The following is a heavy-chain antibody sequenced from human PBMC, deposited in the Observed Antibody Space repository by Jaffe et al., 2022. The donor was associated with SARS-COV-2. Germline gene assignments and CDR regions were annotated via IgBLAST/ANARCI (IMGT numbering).Heavy chain of an antibody. CDR2: IYTSGST. CDR1: GGSISSGSYY. Sequence: QVQLQESGPGLVKPSQTLSLTCTVSGGSISSGSYYWSWIRQPAGKGLEWIGRIYTSGSTNYNPSLKSRVTISVDTSKNQFSLKLSSVTAADTAVYYCARGIRDFWSGYAGSRTYYFDYWGQGTLVTVSS. V-gene: IGHV4-61*02. J-gene: IGHJ4*02. CDR3: ARGIRDFWSGYAGSRTYYFDY. D-gene: IGHD3-3*01.